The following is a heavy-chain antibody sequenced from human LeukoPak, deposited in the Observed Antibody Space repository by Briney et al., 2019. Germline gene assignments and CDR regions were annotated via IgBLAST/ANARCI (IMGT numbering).Heavy chain of an antibody. D-gene: IGHD3-3*01. CDR3: ARKSIRVLEWGSYDY. V-gene: IGHV1-46*01. J-gene: IGHJ4*02. CDR1: GYTFTSYG. CDR2: INPSGGST. Sequence: ASVKVSCKASGYTFTSYGISWVRQAPGQGLEWMGIINPSGGSTSYAQKFQGRVTMTRDMSTSTVYMELSSLRSEDTAVYYCARKSIRVLEWGSYDYWGQGTLVTVSS.